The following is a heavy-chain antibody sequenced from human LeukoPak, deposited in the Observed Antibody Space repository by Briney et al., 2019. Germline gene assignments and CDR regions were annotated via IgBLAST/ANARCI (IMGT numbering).Heavy chain of an antibody. CDR3: ARDLGQQLPEGVDY. J-gene: IGHJ4*02. V-gene: IGHV1-18*01. CDR1: GYTFTSYG. Sequence: ASVKVSCKASGYTFTSYGVTWVRQAPGQGFEWIGWISGYNADTNYARNLQGRVTMTTDTSTSTAYMELRSLTSDDTAVYCCARDLGQQLPEGVDYWGQGALVTVSS. CDR2: ISGYNADT. D-gene: IGHD6-13*01.